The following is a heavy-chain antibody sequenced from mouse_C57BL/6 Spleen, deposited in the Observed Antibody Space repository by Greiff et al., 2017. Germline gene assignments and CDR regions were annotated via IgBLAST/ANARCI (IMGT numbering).Heavy chain of an antibody. CDR1: GYTFTSYW. J-gene: IGHJ1*03. Sequence: VQLQQPGAELVMPGASVKLSCKASGYTFTSYWMHWVKQRPGQGLEWIGEIDPSDSYTNYNQKFKGKSTLTVDKSSSTAYMQLSSLTSEDSAVYYCARSYYYGSRKYFDVWGTGTTVTVSS. D-gene: IGHD1-1*01. V-gene: IGHV1-69*01. CDR2: IDPSDSYT. CDR3: ARSYYYGSRKYFDV.